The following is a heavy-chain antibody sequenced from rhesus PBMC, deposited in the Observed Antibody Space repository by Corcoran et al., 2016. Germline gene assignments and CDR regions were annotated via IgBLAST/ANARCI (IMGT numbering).Heavy chain of an antibody. J-gene: IGHJ1*01. CDR1: GGSISGYYL. D-gene: IGHD3-28*01. V-gene: IGHV4S7*01. CDR3: ARAPTFYYDSGYYVPEYFEF. Sequence: QVQLQESGPGLVKPSETLSLTCAVSGGSISGYYLWSWIRQPPGKGLEWIGYIYGGRGSTSYNPTRKSRVIISIDTSKNQFSLKLSSVTAADTAVYYCARAPTFYYDSGYYVPEYFEFWGQGALVTVSS. CDR2: IYGGRGST.